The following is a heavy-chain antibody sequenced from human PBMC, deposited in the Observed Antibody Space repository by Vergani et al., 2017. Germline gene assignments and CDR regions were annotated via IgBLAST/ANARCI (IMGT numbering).Heavy chain of an antibody. CDR2: IYYSGST. Sequence: QVQLQESGPGLVKPSETLSLTCTVSGGSISSYYWSWIRTPPGKGLEWIGYIYYSGSTNYNPSLKSRDTISVDTSKNQFSLKLSAVTAADTAVYYCARRRYYGGLGVFDPWGQGTLVTVSS. J-gene: IGHJ5*02. V-gene: IGHV4-59*01. CDR1: GGSISSYY. CDR3: ARRRYYGGLGVFDP. D-gene: IGHD3-10*01.